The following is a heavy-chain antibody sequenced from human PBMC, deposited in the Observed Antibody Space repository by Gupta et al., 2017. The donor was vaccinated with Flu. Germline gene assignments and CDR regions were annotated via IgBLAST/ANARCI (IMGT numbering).Heavy chain of an antibody. D-gene: IGHD3-10*01. CDR1: GFTFSDYY. V-gene: IGHV3-11*05. J-gene: IGHJ4*02. Sequence: QVQLVESGGGLVKPGGSLRLSCAASGFTFSDYYMSWIRQAPGKGLEWVSYISSSSSYTNYADSVKGRFTISRDNAKNSLYLQMNSLRAEDTAVYYCARDTLYGSGSYYKHWGQGTLVTVSS. CDR2: ISSSSSYT. CDR3: ARDTLYGSGSYYKH.